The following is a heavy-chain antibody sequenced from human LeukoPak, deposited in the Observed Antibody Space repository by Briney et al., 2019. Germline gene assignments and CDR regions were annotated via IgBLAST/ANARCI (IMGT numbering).Heavy chain of an antibody. J-gene: IGHJ4*02. V-gene: IGHV1-8*02. CDR2: MNPNSGNT. CDR3: ARGLGSGSGYDY. CDR1: GYTFNGYY. D-gene: IGHD3-10*01. Sequence: GASVKVSCKASGYTFNGYYMHWVRQAPGQGLEWMGWMNPNSGNTGYAQKFQGRVTMTRNTSISTAYMELSSLRSEDTAVYYCARGLGSGSGYDYWGQGTLVTVSS.